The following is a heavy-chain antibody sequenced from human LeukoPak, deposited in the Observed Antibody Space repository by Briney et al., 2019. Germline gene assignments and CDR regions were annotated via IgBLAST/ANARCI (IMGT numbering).Heavy chain of an antibody. J-gene: IGHJ6*03. Sequence: GGSLRLSCAASGFTFSSYAMHWVRQAPGKGLEWVAVISYDGSNKYYADSVKGRFTISRDNSKNTLYLQMNSLRAEDTAVYYCARAPPEQLVRGYYYYYYMDVWGKGTTVTVSS. CDR3: ARAPPEQLVRGYYYYYYMDV. V-gene: IGHV3-30*04. CDR1: GFTFSSYA. CDR2: ISYDGSNK. D-gene: IGHD6-6*01.